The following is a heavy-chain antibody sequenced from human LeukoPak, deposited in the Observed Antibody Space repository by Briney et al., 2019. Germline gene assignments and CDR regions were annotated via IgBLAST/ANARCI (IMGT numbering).Heavy chain of an antibody. V-gene: IGHV3-23*01. CDR3: AKHNWNYDYFDY. Sequence: GGSLRLSCAASGFTFSSYAMSWVRQAPGKGLEWVSAISGSGGSTYYADSVKSRFTISRDNSKNTLYLQMNSLRAEDTAVYYCAKHNWNYDYFDYWGQGTLVTVSS. J-gene: IGHJ4*02. D-gene: IGHD1-7*01. CDR2: ISGSGGST. CDR1: GFTFSSYA.